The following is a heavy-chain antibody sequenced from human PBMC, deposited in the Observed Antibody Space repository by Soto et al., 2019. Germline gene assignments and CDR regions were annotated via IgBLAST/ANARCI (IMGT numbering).Heavy chain of an antibody. V-gene: IGHV3-48*03. D-gene: IGHD7-27*01. Sequence: EVRLVESGGDLVKSGGSLRLSCVGSGFLFRNYEMNCVRQAPGKGLEWLAHISTTGGHVSESDAVKGRFTISRDNTKHTLYLQMNSLRTEDTGVYYCVSQPHWARHFESWGQGTLVNVSS. CDR3: VSQPHWARHFES. CDR2: ISTTGGHV. CDR1: GFLFRNYE. J-gene: IGHJ4*02.